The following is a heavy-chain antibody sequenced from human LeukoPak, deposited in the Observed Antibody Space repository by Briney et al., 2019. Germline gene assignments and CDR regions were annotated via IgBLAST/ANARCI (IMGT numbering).Heavy chain of an antibody. CDR2: VYTSGNT. D-gene: IGHD6-19*01. CDR3: AREGKLTGYSGGLGFNY. J-gene: IGHJ4*02. CDR1: GGSFYSYS. Sequence: SETLSLTCTVSGGSFYSYSWNRIRQTAGKGLERVGRVYTSGNTSYNPPPKSRVTMSVDTSENQVYLKLNVVTAADTAVYYCAREGKLTGYSGGLGFNYWGQGTLVTVSS. V-gene: IGHV4-4*07.